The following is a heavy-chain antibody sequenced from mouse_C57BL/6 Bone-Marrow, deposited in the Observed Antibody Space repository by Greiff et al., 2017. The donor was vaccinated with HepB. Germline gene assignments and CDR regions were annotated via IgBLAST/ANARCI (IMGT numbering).Heavy chain of an antibody. Sequence: VQLQQSGPELVKPGASVKISCKASGYAFSSSWMNWVKQRPGKGLEWIGRIYPGDGDTNYNGKFKGKATLTADKSSSTAYMQLSSLTSEDSAVYFSARDINWDWFAYWGQGTLVTVSA. CDR2: IYPGDGDT. V-gene: IGHV1-82*01. CDR1: GYAFSSSW. CDR3: ARDINWDWFAY. J-gene: IGHJ3*01. D-gene: IGHD4-1*01.